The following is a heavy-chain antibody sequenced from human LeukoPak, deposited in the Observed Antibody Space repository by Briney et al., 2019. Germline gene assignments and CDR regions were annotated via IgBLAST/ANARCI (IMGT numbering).Heavy chain of an antibody. CDR1: GGTFSSFA. V-gene: IGHV1-69*05. D-gene: IGHD1-26*01. CDR3: ASIVGATDYYLDV. J-gene: IGHJ6*03. CDR2: IIPIFGTA. Sequence: EASVKVSCKASGGTFSSFAISWVRQAPGQGLEWMGGIIPIFGTANYAQKFQGRVTITTDESTSTAYMELSSLRSEDTAVYYCASIVGATDYYLDVWGKGATVTVPS.